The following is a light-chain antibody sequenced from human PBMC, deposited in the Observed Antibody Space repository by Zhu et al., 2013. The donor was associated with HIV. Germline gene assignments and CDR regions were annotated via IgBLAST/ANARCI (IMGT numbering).Light chain of an antibody. CDR2: AAS. CDR3: QKYNNAPKM. Sequence: EFVLVQSPGTLSLSPGERATLSCRASQSVSNNFLAWYQHKPGQAPRLLIYAASTRATGIPARFSGSGSGTDFTLTISSLQPEDVATYYCQKYNNAPKMFGQGTKLEIK. V-gene: IGKV3-20*01. J-gene: IGKJ1*01. CDR1: QSVSNNF.